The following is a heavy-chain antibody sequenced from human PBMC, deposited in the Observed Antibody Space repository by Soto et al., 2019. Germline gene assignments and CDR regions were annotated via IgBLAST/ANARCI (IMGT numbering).Heavy chain of an antibody. D-gene: IGHD3-10*01. Sequence: ASXKVSCKASGYTFTGYYMHWVRQAPGQGLEWMGWINPNSGGTNYAQKFQGWVTMTRDTSISTAYMELSRLRSDDTAVYYCARVTPYGSGIYFDYWGQGTLVTVSS. CDR1: GYTFTGYY. CDR2: INPNSGGT. J-gene: IGHJ4*02. CDR3: ARVTPYGSGIYFDY. V-gene: IGHV1-2*04.